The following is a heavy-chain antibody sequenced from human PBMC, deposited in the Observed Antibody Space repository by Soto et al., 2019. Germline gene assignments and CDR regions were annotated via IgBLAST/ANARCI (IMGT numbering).Heavy chain of an antibody. D-gene: IGHD3-16*02. CDR1: GFTFSSYW. CDR2: IKQDGSEK. J-gene: IGHJ4*02. Sequence: GGSLRLSCAASGFTFSSYWMSWVRQAPGKGLEWVANIKQDGSEKYYVDSVKGRFTISRDNAKNSLYLQMNSLRAEDTAVYYCARGRIRVTPGNLGELSLSYWGQGTLVTVSS. V-gene: IGHV3-7*01. CDR3: ARGRIRVTPGNLGELSLSY.